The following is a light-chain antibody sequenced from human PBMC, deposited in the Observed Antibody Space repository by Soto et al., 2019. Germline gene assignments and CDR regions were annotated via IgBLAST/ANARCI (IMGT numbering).Light chain of an antibody. V-gene: IGKV3-20*01. J-gene: IGKJ1*01. CDR2: AAS. CDR3: QQYGSSPWT. CDR1: QSVSSY. Sequence: EIVLTQSPATLSLSPGERATRSCRASQSVSSYLAWYQQKPGQAPRLLIYAASSRATGIPDRFSGGGSGTDFTLTISRLEPEDFAVYYCQQYGSSPWTFGQGTRWIS.